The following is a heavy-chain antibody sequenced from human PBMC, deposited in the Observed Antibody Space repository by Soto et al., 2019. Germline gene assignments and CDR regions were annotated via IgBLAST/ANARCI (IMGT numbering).Heavy chain of an antibody. Sequence: PGGSLRLSCAASGFTFSNYNMNWVRQAPGKGLEWVSSISSGSSYIYYADSVKGRFTISRDNAKNSLYLQMNSLRAEDTAVYYCARGLMTTVTYWYFDLWGRGTLVTVSS. V-gene: IGHV3-21*01. CDR1: GFTFSNYN. CDR3: ARGLMTTVTYWYFDL. D-gene: IGHD4-17*01. J-gene: IGHJ2*01. CDR2: ISSGSSYI.